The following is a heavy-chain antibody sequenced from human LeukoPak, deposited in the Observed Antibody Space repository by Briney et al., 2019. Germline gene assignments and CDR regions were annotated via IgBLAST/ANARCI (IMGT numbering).Heavy chain of an antibody. CDR1: GGSISSNTW. Sequence: SETLSLTCAVSGGSISSNTWWSWVRQPPGKGLEWNGEIYHSGSTYYNPSLKSRVTISVDTSKNQFSLKLSSVTAADTAVYYCARARVVVTAPDAFDIWGQGTMVTVSS. CDR3: ARARVVVTAPDAFDI. D-gene: IGHD2-21*02. CDR2: IYHSGST. V-gene: IGHV4-4*02. J-gene: IGHJ3*02.